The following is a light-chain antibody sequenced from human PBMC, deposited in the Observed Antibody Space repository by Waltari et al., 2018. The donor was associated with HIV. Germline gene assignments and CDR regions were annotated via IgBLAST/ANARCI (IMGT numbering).Light chain of an antibody. Sequence: AIELTQSPSSLSASVGDRVTVTCRASQGISSTLAWYQQKRGKVRNLLIYDAPGLQSGVPSGFSGSGSGTDFTLTISSLQPEDFATYFRQQFNSYLVTFGGGAKVEIK. CDR3: QQFNSYLVT. V-gene: IGKV1-13*02. CDR2: DAP. J-gene: IGKJ4*01. CDR1: QGISST.